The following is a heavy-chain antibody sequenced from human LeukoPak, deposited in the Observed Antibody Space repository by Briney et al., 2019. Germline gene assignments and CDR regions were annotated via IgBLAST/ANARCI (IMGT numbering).Heavy chain of an antibody. CDR1: GFTFSSYA. CDR2: ISGSGGST. Sequence: GGSLRLSCAASGFTFSSYAMSWVRQAPGKGLEWVSAISGSGGSTYYADSVKGRFTISRDNSKNTLYLQMNSLRAEDTTVYYCAKDWEPLAARPGYYGMDVWGQGTTVTVSS. J-gene: IGHJ6*02. V-gene: IGHV3-23*01. CDR3: AKDWEPLAARPGYYGMDV. D-gene: IGHD6-6*01.